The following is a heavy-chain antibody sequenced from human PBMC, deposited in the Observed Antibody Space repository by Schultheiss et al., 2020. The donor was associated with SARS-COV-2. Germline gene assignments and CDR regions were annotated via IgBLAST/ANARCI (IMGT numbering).Heavy chain of an antibody. V-gene: IGHV4-34*01. CDR3: ARYKGELLWFGESPNYHYYGMDV. D-gene: IGHD3-10*01. CDR1: GGSFSGDY. Sequence: SETLSLTCAVYGGSFSGDYWSWIRQSPGKGLEWIGSIYFSGSTSYNPSLQSRVTISVDTSKNQFSLRLDSVTAADTAVYFCARYKGELLWFGESPNYHYYGMDVWGQGTTVTVSS. J-gene: IGHJ6*02. CDR2: IYFSGST.